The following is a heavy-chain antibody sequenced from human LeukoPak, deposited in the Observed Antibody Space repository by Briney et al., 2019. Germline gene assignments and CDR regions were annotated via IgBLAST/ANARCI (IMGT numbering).Heavy chain of an antibody. D-gene: IGHD3-9*01. Sequence: GGSLRLSCAASGFTFSSYEMNWVRQAPGKGLEWVSTISNTGRTIDHADSVKGRFTISRDNSDNTLYLQMNSLRAEDTAIYYCAKRAPYYDILSGYSYYFDYWGQGTLVTVSS. CDR1: GFTFSSYE. CDR3: AKRAPYYDILSGYSYYFDY. V-gene: IGHV3-23*01. CDR2: ISNTGRTI. J-gene: IGHJ4*02.